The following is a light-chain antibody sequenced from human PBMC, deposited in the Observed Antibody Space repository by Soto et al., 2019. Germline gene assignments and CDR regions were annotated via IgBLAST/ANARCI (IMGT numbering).Light chain of an antibody. V-gene: IGLV2-23*01. Sequence: QSALTQPASVSGSTGKSITISCTGTSSDVGNYNLVSWYQQHPGKAPKLMIYEGSKRPSGVSNRFSGSKSGNTASLTISGLQAEDEADYYCSSYVGSSTLLFGGGTKLTVL. CDR1: SSDVGNYNL. J-gene: IGLJ2*01. CDR3: SSYVGSSTLL. CDR2: EGS.